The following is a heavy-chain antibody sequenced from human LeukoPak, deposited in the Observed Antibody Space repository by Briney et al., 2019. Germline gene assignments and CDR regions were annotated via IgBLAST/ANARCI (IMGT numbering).Heavy chain of an antibody. Sequence: GASVKVSCKASGYTFTSYSMHWVRQAPGQGLEWMGWINAGNGNTEYSQKFQGRVTITRDTSASSAYMELSSLRSEDTAVYYCAESGDTTGNYYQNDYWGQGTLVTVSS. CDR3: AESGDTTGNYYQNDY. CDR1: GYTFTSYS. J-gene: IGHJ4*02. CDR2: INAGNGNT. D-gene: IGHD3-22*01. V-gene: IGHV1-3*01.